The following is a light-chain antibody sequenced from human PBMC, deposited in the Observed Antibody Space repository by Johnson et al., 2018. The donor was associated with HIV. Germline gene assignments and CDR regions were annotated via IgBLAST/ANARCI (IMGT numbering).Light chain of an antibody. Sequence: QAVLTQPPSVSAAPGQKVTISCSGTSSNIGNNYVSWYQQLPGLAPKLLIYDNDKRPSGIPDRFSGSKSGTSATLGIAGLQTGDEADYFCGTWDTILQTFVFGTGTEVSVL. CDR1: SSNIGNNY. CDR3: GTWDTILQTFV. CDR2: DND. V-gene: IGLV1-51*01. J-gene: IGLJ1*01.